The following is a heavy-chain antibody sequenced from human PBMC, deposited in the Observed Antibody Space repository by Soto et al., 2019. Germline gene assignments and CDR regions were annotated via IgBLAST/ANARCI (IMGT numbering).Heavy chain of an antibody. D-gene: IGHD6-13*01. J-gene: IGHJ4*02. CDR1: GGSISGYY. CDR3: ARDLKGSTCYDY. V-gene: IGHV4-59*01. Sequence: PSETLSLTCTVSGGSISGYYWTWIRQPPGKGLEWIGYIYYSGSINYNPSLKSRVTISVDTSKNQFSLKLSSVTAADTAVYYCARDLKGSTCYDYWGQGTLVTVSS. CDR2: IYYSGSI.